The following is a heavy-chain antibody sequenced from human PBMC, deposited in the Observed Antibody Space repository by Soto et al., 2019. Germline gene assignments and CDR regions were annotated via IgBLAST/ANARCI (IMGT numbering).Heavy chain of an antibody. CDR2: IYTSGST. D-gene: IGHD2-2*01. Sequence: RSLTCTVSGGSISSYYWSWIRQTAGKGLEWIGRIYTSGSTNYNPSLKSRVTMSVDTSKNQFSLKLSSVTAADTAVYYCARACSSNSCYDVFDYWGQGTLVTV. J-gene: IGHJ4*02. CDR1: GGSISSYY. CDR3: ARACSSNSCYDVFDY. V-gene: IGHV4-4*07.